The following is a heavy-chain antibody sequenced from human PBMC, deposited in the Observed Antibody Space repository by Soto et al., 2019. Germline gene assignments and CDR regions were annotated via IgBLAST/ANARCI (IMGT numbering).Heavy chain of an antibody. CDR1: GGTLSSYV. D-gene: IGHD2-15*01. J-gene: IGHJ4*02. Sequence: SVKVSCKASGGTLSSYVIRWVRQAPGQGLEWVGGIIPIFGTTTYGEKFQGRVTITADESTSTTYMELSSLKSEDTAVYYCARDPRQDCSGETCYYSWGQGTLVTV. V-gene: IGHV1-69*13. CDR3: ARDPRQDCSGETCYYS. CDR2: IIPIFGTT.